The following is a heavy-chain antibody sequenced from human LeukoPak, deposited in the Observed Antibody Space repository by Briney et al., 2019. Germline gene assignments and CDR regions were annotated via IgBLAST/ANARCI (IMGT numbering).Heavy chain of an antibody. CDR2: IIPIFGTA. J-gene: IGHJ4*02. CDR1: GGTFSSYA. D-gene: IGHD5-18*01. CDR3: ARGVQLWLPYFDY. Sequence: ASVKVSCKASGGTFSSYAISWVRQAPGQGLEWMGGIIPIFGTANHAQKFQGRVTITADESTSTAYMELSSLRSEDTAVYYCARGVQLWLPYFDYWGQGTLVTVSS. V-gene: IGHV1-69*13.